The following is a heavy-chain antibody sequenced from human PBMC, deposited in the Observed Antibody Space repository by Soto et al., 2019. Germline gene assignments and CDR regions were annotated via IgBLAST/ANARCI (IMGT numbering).Heavy chain of an antibody. D-gene: IGHD6-6*01. Sequence: QVQLVESGGGVVQPGRSLRLSCVASGFTFSTYAVDWVRQAPGKGLEWVAVISYDGNTEYYADSVKGRFTISRDTSKNTLYLQMNSLRGEDTAVYYCARGGHKSSSSSGYYFAMDVWGQGTTVTVSS. V-gene: IGHV3-30-3*01. CDR2: ISYDGNTE. J-gene: IGHJ6*02. CDR1: GFTFSTYA. CDR3: ARGGHKSSSSSGYYFAMDV.